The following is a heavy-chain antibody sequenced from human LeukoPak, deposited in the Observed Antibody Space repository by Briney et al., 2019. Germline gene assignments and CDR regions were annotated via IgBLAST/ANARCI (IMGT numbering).Heavy chain of an antibody. CDR3: AREHDYGDYGTFDY. CDR2: ISYDGSNK. CDR1: GFTFSSYA. J-gene: IGHJ4*02. Sequence: GRSLRLSCAASGFTFSSYAMHWVRQAPGKGLEWVAVISYDGSNKYYADSVKGRFTTSRDNSKNTLYLQMNSLRAEDTAVYYCAREHDYGDYGTFDYWGQGTLVTVSS. V-gene: IGHV3-30*04. D-gene: IGHD4-17*01.